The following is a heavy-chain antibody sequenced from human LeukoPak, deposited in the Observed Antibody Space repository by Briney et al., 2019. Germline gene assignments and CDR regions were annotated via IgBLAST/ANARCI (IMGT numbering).Heavy chain of an antibody. V-gene: IGHV4-61*05. J-gene: IGHJ3*02. CDR3: ARALGAFDI. Sequence: PSETLSLTCAVSDDSMRSDSYYWGWTRQSPGKALEWIAEISQNGDSNYNMSLKSRVTISLDKSKNQVSLKLNSVTAADTAVYYCARALGAFDIWGQGTMVTVSS. CDR1: DDSMRSDSYY. CDR2: ISQNGDS.